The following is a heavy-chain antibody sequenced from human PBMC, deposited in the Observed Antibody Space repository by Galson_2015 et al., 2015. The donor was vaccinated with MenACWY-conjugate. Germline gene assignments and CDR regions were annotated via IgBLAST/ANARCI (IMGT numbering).Heavy chain of an antibody. CDR2: TYYRSKWYN. Sequence: CAISGDSVSSHSAAWNWIRQSPSRGLEGLGRTYYRSKWYNDYAVSEKSRITINPDTSKNQFSLQLNSVTPEDTAVYYCARGKTTSDYYYGMDFWGQGTTVTVSS. D-gene: IGHD4-17*01. CDR3: ARGKTTSDYYYGMDF. J-gene: IGHJ6*02. CDR1: GDSVSSHSAA. V-gene: IGHV6-1*01.